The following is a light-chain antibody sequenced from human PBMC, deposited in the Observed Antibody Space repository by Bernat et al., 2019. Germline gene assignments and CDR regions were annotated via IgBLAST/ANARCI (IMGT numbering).Light chain of an antibody. V-gene: IGLV2-14*03. CDR2: DVS. CDR1: SNDIGDYNY. J-gene: IGLJ2*01. Sequence: QSALTQPASVSGSPGQAITISCTGTSNDIGDYNYVSWYQQHPGKAPKLMIFDVSDRPTWVSHRFSGSKSGNTASLTISGLQAEDEAGYYCSSYTTSSTLVFGGGTKLTVL. CDR3: SSYTTSSTLV.